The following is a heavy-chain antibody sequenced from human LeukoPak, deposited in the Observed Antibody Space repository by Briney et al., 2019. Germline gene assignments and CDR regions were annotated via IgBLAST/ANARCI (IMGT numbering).Heavy chain of an antibody. D-gene: IGHD6-19*01. Sequence: GRSLRLSCAASGFTFSSYGTHWVRQAPGKGLEWVAVISYDGSNKYYADSVKGRFTISRDNSKNTLYLQMNSLRAEDTAVYYCAKESAEVAVAGTDYYYYGMDVWGQGTTVTVSS. V-gene: IGHV3-30*18. CDR2: ISYDGSNK. CDR3: AKESAEVAVAGTDYYYYGMDV. CDR1: GFTFSSYG. J-gene: IGHJ6*02.